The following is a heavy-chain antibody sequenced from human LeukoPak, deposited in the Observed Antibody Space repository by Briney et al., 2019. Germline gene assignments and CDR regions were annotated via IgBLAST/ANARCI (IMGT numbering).Heavy chain of an antibody. V-gene: IGHV4-39*01. Sequence: SETLSLTCTVSGGSISSSSYYWGWIRQPPGKGLEWIGSIYYSGSTYYNPSLKSRVTISVDASMNQFSLKLSSVTAADTAVYYCASVGWNFDYWGQGTLVTVSS. CDR1: GGSISSSSYY. CDR2: IYYSGST. CDR3: ASVGWNFDY. J-gene: IGHJ4*02. D-gene: IGHD6-19*01.